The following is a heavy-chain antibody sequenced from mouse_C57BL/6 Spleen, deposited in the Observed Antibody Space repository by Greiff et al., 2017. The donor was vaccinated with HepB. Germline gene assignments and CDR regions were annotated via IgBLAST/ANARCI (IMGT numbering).Heavy chain of an antibody. J-gene: IGHJ4*01. CDR2: IYPRSGNT. CDR3: ARKVYYDYEDAMDY. V-gene: IGHV1-81*01. D-gene: IGHD2-4*01. Sequence: VQLQQSGAELARPGASVKLSCKASGYTFTSYGISWVKQRTGQGLEWIGEIYPRSGNTYYNEKFKGKATLTADKSSSTAYMELRSLTSEDSAVYFCARKVYYDYEDAMDYWGQGTSVTVSS. CDR1: GYTFTSYG.